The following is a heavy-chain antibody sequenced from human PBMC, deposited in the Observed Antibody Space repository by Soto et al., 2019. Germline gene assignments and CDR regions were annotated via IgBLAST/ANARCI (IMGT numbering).Heavy chain of an antibody. Sequence: QVQLVQSGAEVKKPGASVKVSCKASGYTFTSYDINWVRRPTGQGLEWMGWMNPNSGNTGYGEKLQGRVTMTRNTSISTAYIELSSLRSEDTAGYCCARTLYGDHVDYWGQGTLVTVSS. D-gene: IGHD4-17*01. CDR2: MNPNSGNT. CDR1: GYTFTSYD. J-gene: IGHJ4*02. V-gene: IGHV1-8*01. CDR3: ARTLYGDHVDY.